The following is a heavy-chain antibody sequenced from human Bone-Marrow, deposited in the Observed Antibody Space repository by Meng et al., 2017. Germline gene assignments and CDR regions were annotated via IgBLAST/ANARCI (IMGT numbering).Heavy chain of an antibody. D-gene: IGHD5-24*01. CDR2: IKSDGSIT. CDR3: ARGGDGYR. Sequence: GESLKISCAASGFTISNYWMHWVRQAPGKGLEWVSRIKSDGSITEYADSVKGRFTISRDNSKNTLYLQMNSLRAEDTAVYYCARGGDGYRWGQGTLVTVSS. CDR1: GFTISNYW. V-gene: IGHV3-74*03. J-gene: IGHJ5*02.